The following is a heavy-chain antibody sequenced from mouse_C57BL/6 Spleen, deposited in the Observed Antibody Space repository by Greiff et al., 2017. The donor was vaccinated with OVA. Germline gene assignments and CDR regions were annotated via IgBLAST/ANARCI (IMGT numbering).Heavy chain of an antibody. CDR2: IYPGDGDT. CDR3: AREGGFFDY. V-gene: IGHV1-82*01. CDR1: GYAFSSSW. Sequence: QVQLQQSGPELVKPGASVKISCKASGYAFSSSWMNWVKQRPGQGLEWIGRIYPGDGDTNYNGKFKGKATLTADKSSNTAYMQLSSLTSEDSAVYFCAREGGFFDYWGQGTTLTVSS. J-gene: IGHJ2*01.